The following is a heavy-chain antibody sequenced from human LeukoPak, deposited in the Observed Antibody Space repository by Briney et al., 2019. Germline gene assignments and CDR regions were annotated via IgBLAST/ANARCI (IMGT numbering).Heavy chain of an antibody. CDR1: GFAFMYYG. Sequence: GGSLRLSCAASGFAFMYYGMSWVRQAPRKGLEWVASISGNGDNTYYADFVKGRFTISRDISENTLYVEMNSLRAEDTAIYYCAKGTVDTVMGRNLYYYMDVWGKGTTVTVSS. J-gene: IGHJ6*03. CDR2: ISGNGDNT. D-gene: IGHD5-18*01. V-gene: IGHV3-23*01. CDR3: AKGTVDTVMGRNLYYYMDV.